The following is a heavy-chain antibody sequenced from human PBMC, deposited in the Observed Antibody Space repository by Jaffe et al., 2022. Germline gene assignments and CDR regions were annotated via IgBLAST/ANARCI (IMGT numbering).Heavy chain of an antibody. V-gene: IGHV1-3*01. Sequence: QVQLVQSGAEVKKPGASVKVSCKASGYTFTSYAMHWVRQAPGQRLEWMGWINAGNGNTKYSQKFQGRVTITRDTSASTAYMELSSLRSEDTAVYYCARDLVAYGDWRNDAFDIWGQGTMVTVSS. CDR2: INAGNGNT. CDR1: GYTFTSYA. D-gene: IGHD4-17*01. J-gene: IGHJ3*02. CDR3: ARDLVAYGDWRNDAFDI.